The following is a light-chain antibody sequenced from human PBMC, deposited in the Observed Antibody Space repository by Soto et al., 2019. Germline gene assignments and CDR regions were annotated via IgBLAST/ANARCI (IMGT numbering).Light chain of an antibody. CDR3: QQRSNWPLT. CDR2: DAS. CDR1: QSVRSF. V-gene: IGKV3-11*01. Sequence: EILLTPSPATLSFSTVERATLSCRASQSVRSFLAWYQQKLVQAPRLLIYDASSRATGIPARFSGSGSGTDFTLTISRLEPEDFAVYYCQQRSNWPLTFGGGTKVDIK. J-gene: IGKJ4*01.